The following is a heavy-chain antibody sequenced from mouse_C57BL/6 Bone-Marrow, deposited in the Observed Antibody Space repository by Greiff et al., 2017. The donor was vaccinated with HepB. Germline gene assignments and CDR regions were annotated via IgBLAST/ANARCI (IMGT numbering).Heavy chain of an antibody. Sequence: QVQLKQSGAELVKPGASVKISCKASGYAFSSYWMNWVKQRPGKGLEWIGQIYPGDGDTNYNGKFKGKATLTADKSSSTAYMQLSSLTSEDSAVYFCARSPMVTTYFDYWGQGTTLTVSS. J-gene: IGHJ2*01. CDR1: GYAFSSYW. V-gene: IGHV1-80*01. CDR3: ARSPMVTTYFDY. D-gene: IGHD2-2*01. CDR2: IYPGDGDT.